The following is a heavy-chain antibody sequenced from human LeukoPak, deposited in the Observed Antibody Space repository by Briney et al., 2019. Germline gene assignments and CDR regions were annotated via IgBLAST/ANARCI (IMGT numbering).Heavy chain of an antibody. CDR2: IRYEGSSK. J-gene: IGHJ4*02. D-gene: IGHD4-17*01. CDR3: ARYSGNYGLDY. Sequence: GGSLRLSCAASGFTFSNYVIHWVRQPPAKGLEGVSLIRYEGSSKYYAGSVRGRFTISRDNSKNTLYLQMNSLRAEDTAVCYCARYSGNYGLDYWGQGTLVTVSS. V-gene: IGHV3-30*02. CDR1: GFTFSNYV.